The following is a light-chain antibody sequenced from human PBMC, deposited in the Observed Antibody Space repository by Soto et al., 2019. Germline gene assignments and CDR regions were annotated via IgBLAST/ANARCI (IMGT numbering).Light chain of an antibody. J-gene: IGKJ1*01. CDR3: QQYNSYSQT. V-gene: IGKV1-5*01. Sequence: DIQMTQSPSTLSASVGDRVTITCRASQSISSWLAWYQQKPGKAPKLLIHDASSLESGVPSRLSGSGSGTEFTLTISSLQPDDFATYYCQQYNSYSQTFGQGTKVDIK. CDR2: DAS. CDR1: QSISSW.